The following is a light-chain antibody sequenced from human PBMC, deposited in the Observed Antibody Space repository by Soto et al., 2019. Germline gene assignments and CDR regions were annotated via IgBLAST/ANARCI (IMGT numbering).Light chain of an antibody. Sequence: AIRMTQSPSSLSASTGDRVTITCRASQGISSYLAWYQQKPGKAPTLLIYKASSLESGVPSRFSGSGSGTEFTLTISSLQPDDFATYYCQQYNGTFGQGTKWIS. V-gene: IGKV1-8*01. CDR3: QQYNGT. J-gene: IGKJ1*01. CDR1: QGISSY. CDR2: KAS.